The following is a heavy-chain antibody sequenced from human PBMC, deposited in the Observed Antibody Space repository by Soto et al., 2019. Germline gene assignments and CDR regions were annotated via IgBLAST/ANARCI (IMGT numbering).Heavy chain of an antibody. V-gene: IGHV4-39*07. Sequence: SETLSLTCTVSGGSISSSSYYWGWIRQPPGKGLEWIGSIFYSGSTYYNPSLKSRVTISVDTSKNQFSLELTSVTAADTAIYYCATLPPRIVVVVSPIPAWGQGTPVTVSS. D-gene: IGHD2-21*02. J-gene: IGHJ1*01. CDR2: IFYSGST. CDR3: ATLPPRIVVVVSPIPA. CDR1: GGSISSSSYY.